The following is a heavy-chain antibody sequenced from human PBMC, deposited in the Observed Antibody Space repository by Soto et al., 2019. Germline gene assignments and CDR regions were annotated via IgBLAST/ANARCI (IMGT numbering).Heavy chain of an antibody. CDR2: IYHSGST. Sequence: PSETLSLTCAVSGGSISSGGYSWSWIRQPPGKGLEWIGYIYHSGSTYYNPSLKSRVTISVDRSKNQFSLKLSSVTAADTAVYYCARGPPFHCGQGTLVPVSA. CDR1: GGSISSGGYS. J-gene: IGHJ1*01. V-gene: IGHV4-30-2*01. CDR3: ARGPPFH.